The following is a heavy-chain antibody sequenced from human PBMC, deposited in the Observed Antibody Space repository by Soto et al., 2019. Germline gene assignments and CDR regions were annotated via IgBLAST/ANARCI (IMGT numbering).Heavy chain of an antibody. V-gene: IGHV3-33*01. CDR2: IWYDGSNK. J-gene: IGHJ4*02. Sequence: QVQLVESGGGVVQPGRSLRLSCAASGFTFSSYGMHWVRQAPGKGLEWVAVIWYDGSNKYYADSVKGRFTISRDNSKNTLYLQMNSLRAEDTAVYYCASSAEYHNSGELDYWGQGTLVTVSS. CDR1: GFTFSSYG. D-gene: IGHD6-25*01. CDR3: ASSAEYHNSGELDY.